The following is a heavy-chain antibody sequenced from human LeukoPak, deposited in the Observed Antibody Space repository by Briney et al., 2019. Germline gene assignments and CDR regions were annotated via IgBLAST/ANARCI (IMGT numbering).Heavy chain of an antibody. D-gene: IGHD2-15*01. J-gene: IGHJ6*02. CDR3: VRGYSFGPYGMDV. Sequence: GGSLRLSCAASEFTFSNYAMHWVRQAPGKGLEYVSAISDSGGSTYYADSVKGRFTISRDNSKNTLYLQMSSLRAEDTAVYFCVRGYSFGPYGMDVWGQGTTVTVSS. V-gene: IGHV3-64D*09. CDR2: ISDSGGST. CDR1: EFTFSNYA.